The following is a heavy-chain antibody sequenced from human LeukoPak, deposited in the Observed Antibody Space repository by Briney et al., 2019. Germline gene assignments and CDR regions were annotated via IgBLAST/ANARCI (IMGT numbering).Heavy chain of an antibody. CDR3: TIPGYSGYDLFRSGYYYYMDV. J-gene: IGHJ6*03. V-gene: IGHV3-73*01. D-gene: IGHD5-12*01. CDR1: GFTFSGSA. Sequence: GGSLRLSCAASGFTFSGSAMHWVRQASGKGLEWVGRIRSKANSYATAYAASVKGRFTISRDDSKNTAYLQMNSLKTEDTAVYYCTIPGYSGYDLFRSGYYYYMDVWGKGTTVTVSS. CDR2: IRSKANSYAT.